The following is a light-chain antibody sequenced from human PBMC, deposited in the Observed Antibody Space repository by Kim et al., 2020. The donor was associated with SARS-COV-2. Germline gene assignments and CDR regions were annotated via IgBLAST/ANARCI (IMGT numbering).Light chain of an antibody. CDR1: SSYVGVYNY. CDR3: SSYTSSSTPYV. J-gene: IGLJ1*01. CDR2: DVS. Sequence: QSFALSCTGTSSYVGVYNYVSWYQQHPGKAPKLMIYDVSNRPSGVSNRFSGSKSGNTASLTISGLQAEDEADYYCSSYTSSSTPYVFGTGTKVTVL. V-gene: IGLV2-14*03.